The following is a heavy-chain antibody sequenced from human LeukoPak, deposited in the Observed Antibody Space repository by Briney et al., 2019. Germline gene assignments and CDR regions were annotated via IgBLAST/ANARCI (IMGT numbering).Heavy chain of an antibody. CDR3: ARHDTYYYDSSGYTIFDY. D-gene: IGHD3-22*01. CDR1: GGSISSYY. CDR2: IYYSGST. J-gene: IGHJ4*02. V-gene: IGHV4-59*08. Sequence: SETLSLTCTVSGGSISSYYWSWIRQPPGKGLEWIGYIYYSGSTNYNPSLKSRVTISVDTSKNQLSLKLSSVTAADTAVYYCARHDTYYYDSSGYTIFDYWGQGTLVTVSS.